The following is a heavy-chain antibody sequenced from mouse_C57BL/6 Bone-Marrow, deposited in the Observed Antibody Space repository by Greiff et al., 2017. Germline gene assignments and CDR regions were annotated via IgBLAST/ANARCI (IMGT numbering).Heavy chain of an antibody. D-gene: IGHD3-1*01. CDR2: IYPTSGRT. J-gene: IGHJ2*01. CDR1: GYTFTSYW. Sequence: QVQLKQPGAELVKPGASVKMSCKASGYTFTSYWITWVKQRPGQGLEWIGDIYPTSGRTNYNEKFKSKGILAVDTSSNTAYMQLSSLTSEDSAVFYCARSGPRGRSFDYWGQGTTLTVSS. CDR3: ARSGPRGRSFDY. V-gene: IGHV1-55*01.